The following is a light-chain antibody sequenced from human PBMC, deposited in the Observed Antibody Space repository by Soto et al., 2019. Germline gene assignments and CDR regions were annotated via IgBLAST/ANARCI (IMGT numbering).Light chain of an antibody. CDR2: GAS. J-gene: IGKJ2*01. Sequence: IVLTQSPGTLSLSPGETATLSCRASQSLSSSYLAWYQQKPGQAPRLLIYGASSRANGIPDRFSGSGSETDFTLTISRLEPEDFAVYYCQQYGSSSYTFGQGTKLEIK. V-gene: IGKV3-20*01. CDR1: QSLSSSY. CDR3: QQYGSSSYT.